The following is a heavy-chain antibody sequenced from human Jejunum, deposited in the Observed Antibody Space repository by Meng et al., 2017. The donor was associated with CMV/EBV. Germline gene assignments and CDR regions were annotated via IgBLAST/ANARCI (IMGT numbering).Heavy chain of an antibody. CDR1: GGSVNNYA. V-gene: IGHV1-69*12. D-gene: IGHD2-2*01. CDR2: IIPIFRTS. CDR3: ARGFSNGYQPFDY. Sequence: QVQLLHAGAEVKKPGSSVKVACTSSGGSVNNYAINWVRQAPGQGLEWMGGIIPIFRTSQYAQKFQGRLTITADGPTGTTFMELSSLTSDDTAIYYCARGFSNGYQPFDYWGQGTLVTVSS. J-gene: IGHJ4*02.